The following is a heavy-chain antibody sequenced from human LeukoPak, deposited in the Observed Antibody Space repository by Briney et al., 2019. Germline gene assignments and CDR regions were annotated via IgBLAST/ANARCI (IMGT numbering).Heavy chain of an antibody. V-gene: IGHV3-30-3*01. CDR2: ISYDGSNK. Sequence: GGSLRLSCTASGFTFSSYAMNWVRQAPGKGLEWVAVISYDGSNKYYADSVKGRFTISRDNSKNTLYLQMNSLRAEDTAVYYCARDQGYSSSWTLDYWGQGTLVTVSS. D-gene: IGHD6-13*01. J-gene: IGHJ4*02. CDR1: GFTFSSYA. CDR3: ARDQGYSSSWTLDY.